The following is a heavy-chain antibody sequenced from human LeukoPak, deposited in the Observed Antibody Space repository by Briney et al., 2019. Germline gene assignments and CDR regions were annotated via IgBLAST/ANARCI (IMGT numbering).Heavy chain of an antibody. V-gene: IGHV5-51*01. CDR2: IYPGDSDT. CDR1: GYSFTSYW. D-gene: IGHD1-26*01. CDR3: AKVSDNVVGATSFDY. Sequence: GESLKISCKGSGYSFTSYWIGWVRQMPGKGLEWVGIIYPGDSDTRYSPSFQGQVTISADKSISTAYLQWSSLKASDTAMYYCAKVSDNVVGATSFDYWGQGTLVTVSS. J-gene: IGHJ4*02.